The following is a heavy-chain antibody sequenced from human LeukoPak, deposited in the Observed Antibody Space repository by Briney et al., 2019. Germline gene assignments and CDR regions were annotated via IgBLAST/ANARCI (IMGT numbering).Heavy chain of an antibody. J-gene: IGHJ4*02. Sequence: GGSLRLSCAASGFTFSSYSMNWVRQAPGKGLEWVSSISSSSSYIYYADSVKGRFTISRDNAKNTLYLQMNSLRAEDTAVYYCARDGYYYDSSGRALDYWGQGTLVTVSS. D-gene: IGHD3-22*01. CDR1: GFTFSSYS. CDR2: ISSSSSYI. V-gene: IGHV3-21*01. CDR3: ARDGYYYDSSGRALDY.